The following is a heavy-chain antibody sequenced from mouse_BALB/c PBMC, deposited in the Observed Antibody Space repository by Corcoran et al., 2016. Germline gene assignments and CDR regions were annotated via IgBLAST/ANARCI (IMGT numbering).Heavy chain of an antibody. CDR1: GYTFTNYG. V-gene: IGHV9-3-1*01. D-gene: IGHD1-1*01. CDR3: ARDYGLPVGFFDY. CDR2: INTYTGEP. Sequence: QIQLVQSRPELKKPGETVKISCKASGYTFTNYGMNWVKQAPGKGLKWMGWINTYTGEPTYADDFKGRFAFSLETSASTAYLQINNLKNEDTATYFCARDYGLPVGFFDYWGQGTTLTVSS. J-gene: IGHJ2*01.